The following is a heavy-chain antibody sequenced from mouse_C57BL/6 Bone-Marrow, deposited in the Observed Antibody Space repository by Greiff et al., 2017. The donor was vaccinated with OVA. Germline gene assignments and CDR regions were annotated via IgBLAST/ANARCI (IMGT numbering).Heavy chain of an antibody. Sequence: VQRVESGAELVKPGASVKLSCKASGYTFTEYTIPWVKQRSGQGLEWIGWFYPGSGSIKDNEKFKDKATLTADKSSSTVYMERSRLTSEDSAVYFCARHGSPLITTVVATDFDVWGTGTTVTVSS. D-gene: IGHD1-1*01. J-gene: IGHJ1*03. CDR3: ARHGSPLITTVVATDFDV. V-gene: IGHV1-62-2*01. CDR1: GYTFTEYT. CDR2: FYPGSGSI.